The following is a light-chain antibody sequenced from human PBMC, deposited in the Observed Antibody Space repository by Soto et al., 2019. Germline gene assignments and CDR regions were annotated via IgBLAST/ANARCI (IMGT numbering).Light chain of an antibody. Sequence: DIQMTQSPTTLSASVVDRVTITCLASQTISSWLAWYQQKPGKAPKLLIYKASTLKSGVPSRFSGSGSGKEFTLTISRLEPEDFAVYYCKQYGSSGKFGQGTKVDIK. CDR3: KQYGSSGK. J-gene: IGKJ1*01. CDR2: KAS. CDR1: QTISSW. V-gene: IGKV1-5*03.